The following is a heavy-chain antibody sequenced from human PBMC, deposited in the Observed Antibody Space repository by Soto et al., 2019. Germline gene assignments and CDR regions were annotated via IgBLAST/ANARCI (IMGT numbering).Heavy chain of an antibody. J-gene: IGHJ4*02. CDR3: ARKAIAAAHDY. V-gene: IGHV1-69*13. CDR2: IIPIFGTA. D-gene: IGHD6-13*01. CDR1: GGTFSGYA. Sequence: GASVKVSCKASGGTFSGYAISWVRQAPGQGLEWMGGIIPIFGTANYAQKFQGRVTITADESTSTAYMELRSLRSDDTAVYYCARKAIAAAHDYWGQGTLVTVSS.